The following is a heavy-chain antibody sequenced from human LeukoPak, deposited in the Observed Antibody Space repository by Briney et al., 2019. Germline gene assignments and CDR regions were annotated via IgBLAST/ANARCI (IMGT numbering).Heavy chain of an antibody. Sequence: GGSLRLSCAASGFRFNSYAIHWVRQAPGKGLECVAGISSYWYNGEFADSAKGWFTIFRENSKKTLFLQINSLRPEDTAVYFCSQGSALIGVAFVLWGQGTVVTVSS. CDR1: GFRFNSYA. CDR3: SQGSALIGVAFVL. CDR2: ISSYWYNG. J-gene: IGHJ3*01. D-gene: IGHD3-10*01. V-gene: IGHV3-64D*06.